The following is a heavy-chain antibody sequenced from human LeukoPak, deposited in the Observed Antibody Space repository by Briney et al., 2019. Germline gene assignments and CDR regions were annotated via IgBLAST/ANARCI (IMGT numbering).Heavy chain of an antibody. CDR2: TNHSGST. CDR3: ARGRIAYSYYYYYYMDV. V-gene: IGHV4-34*01. J-gene: IGHJ6*03. Sequence: PSETLSLTCAVYGGSFSSYYWSWIRQPPGKGREWIGATNHSGSTNYNPSPKSRVTITVDTSMNQVSLKLSSVTAADTAVYYCARGRIAYSYYYYYYMDVWGKGTTVTVSS. D-gene: IGHD2-21*01. CDR1: GGSFSSYY.